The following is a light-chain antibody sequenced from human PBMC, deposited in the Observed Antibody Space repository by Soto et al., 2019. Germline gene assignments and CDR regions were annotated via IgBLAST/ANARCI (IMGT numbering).Light chain of an antibody. CDR2: GVS. Sequence: QSVLTQPASVSGSPGQSITISCTGTSSDVGGSNHVSWYQQHPGKAPKLIIYGVSNRPSGISNRFSGSKSGSTASLTISGLQPEDEADYCCNSYTSSTTYVFGTGTKLTVL. CDR1: SSDVGGSNH. J-gene: IGLJ1*01. V-gene: IGLV2-14*03. CDR3: NSYTSSTTYV.